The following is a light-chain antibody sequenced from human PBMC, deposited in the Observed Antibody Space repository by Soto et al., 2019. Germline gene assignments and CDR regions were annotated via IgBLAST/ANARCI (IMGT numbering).Light chain of an antibody. CDR2: RNN. CDR1: SSNIGSNY. Sequence: QSVLTQPPSASGTPGQRVTISCSGSSSNIGSNYVYWYQQLPGTAPKLLIYRNNQRPSGVPDRFSGSKSGTSASLAISGLRSEDEADYYCAAWDDSLVVFGGGTNLTVL. J-gene: IGLJ2*01. CDR3: AAWDDSLVV. V-gene: IGLV1-47*01.